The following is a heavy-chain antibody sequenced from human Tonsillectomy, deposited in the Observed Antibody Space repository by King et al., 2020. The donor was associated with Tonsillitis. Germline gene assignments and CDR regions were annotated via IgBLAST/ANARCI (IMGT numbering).Heavy chain of an antibody. Sequence: VQLVESGGGLVQPGGSLRLSCAASGFIFSSYAMSWVRQAPGKGLEWVSGISGSGVSTYYADSVKGRFTISRDNSKNTLYLQMNSLRAEDTAVYYCARVPSSRGLRYFDGYWGQGTLVTVSS. V-gene: IGHV3-23*04. CDR3: ARVPSSRGLRYFDGY. CDR2: ISGSGVST. J-gene: IGHJ4*02. D-gene: IGHD3-9*01. CDR1: GFIFSSYA.